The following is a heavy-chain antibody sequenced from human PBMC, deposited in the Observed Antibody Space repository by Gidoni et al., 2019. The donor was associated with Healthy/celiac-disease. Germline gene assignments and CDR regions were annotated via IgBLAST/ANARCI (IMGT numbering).Heavy chain of an antibody. CDR2: IYSGGST. CDR3: ARVRRDALSPTGTTWGFDY. D-gene: IGHD1-1*01. V-gene: IGHV3-66*02. Sequence: EVQLVESGGGLVQPGGSLRLSCAASGFTVSSNYMSWVRQAPGKGLEWVSVIYSGGSTYYADSVKGRFTISRDNSKNTLYLQMNSLRAEDTAVYYCARVRRDALSPTGTTWGFDYWGQGTLVTVSS. J-gene: IGHJ4*02. CDR1: GFTVSSNY.